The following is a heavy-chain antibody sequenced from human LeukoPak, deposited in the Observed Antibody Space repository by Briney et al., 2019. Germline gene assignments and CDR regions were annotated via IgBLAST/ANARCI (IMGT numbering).Heavy chain of an antibody. V-gene: IGHV3-48*02. CDR1: GFXFSSYS. CDR3: ARASGSHFDY. Sequence: GGSLRLSCAASGFXFSSYSINWVRQAPGKGLEYISYISSSSSTIYYADSVKGRFTISRDNAKNSLYLQMNSLRDEDTAVYYCARASGSHFDYWGQGTLVTVSS. J-gene: IGHJ4*02. CDR2: ISSSSSTI. D-gene: IGHD5-12*01.